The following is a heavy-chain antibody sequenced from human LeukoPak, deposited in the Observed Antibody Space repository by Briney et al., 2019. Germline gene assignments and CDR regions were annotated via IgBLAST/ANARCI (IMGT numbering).Heavy chain of an antibody. D-gene: IGHD3/OR15-3a*01. Sequence: GGSLRLSCKASGFSIHQSSMSWVRQAPVKGLEWVASIRPDGSALFYVDSVKGRFTFSRDNAKNSLDLQMNSLRAEDTALYYCAKFGLPYSIDLWGQGTMVTVSS. CDR3: AKFGLPYSIDL. CDR1: GFSIHQSS. CDR2: IRPDGSAL. V-gene: IGHV3-7*01. J-gene: IGHJ3*01.